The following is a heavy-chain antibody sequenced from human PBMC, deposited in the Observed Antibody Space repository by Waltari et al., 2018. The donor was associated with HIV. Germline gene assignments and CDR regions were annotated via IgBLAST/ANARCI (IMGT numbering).Heavy chain of an antibody. CDR1: GGSINTGGYS. CDR3: ARTNTGSFYSGLDV. V-gene: IGHV4-30-2*01. D-gene: IGHD1-26*01. Sequence: QLQLQESGSGLVKPSQTLSLTCAVSGGSINTGGYSWSWIRQPPGKGLEWIGYIFQSGSAYYNPSLKSRVTRSVDRSKNQCSRKLTAVTAADTAVYYCARTNTGSFYSGLDVWGQGTTVTVSS. J-gene: IGHJ6*02. CDR2: IFQSGSA.